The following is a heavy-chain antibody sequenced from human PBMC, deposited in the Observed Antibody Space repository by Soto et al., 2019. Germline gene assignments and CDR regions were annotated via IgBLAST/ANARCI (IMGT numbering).Heavy chain of an antibody. D-gene: IGHD3-3*01. J-gene: IGHJ4*02. CDR1: GGSFSGYY. CDR2: INHSGST. CDR3: AREAWLDYDFWSAHTPRYYLDY. V-gene: IGHV4-34*01. Sequence: SETLSLTCAVYGGSFSGYYWSWIRQPPGKGLEWIGEINHSGSTNYNPSLKSRVTISVDTSKNQFSLKLSSVTAADTAVYYCAREAWLDYDFWSAHTPRYYLDYWGQGTLVTVSS.